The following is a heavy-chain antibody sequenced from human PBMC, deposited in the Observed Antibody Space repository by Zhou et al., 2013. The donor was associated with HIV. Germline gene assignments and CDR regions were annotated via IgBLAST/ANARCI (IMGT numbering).Heavy chain of an antibody. CDR2: ISAYNGDT. CDR1: GYTFTNYG. J-gene: IGHJ4*02. V-gene: IGHV1-18*01. Sequence: QVKLVQSGGEVQKPGASVKVSCKASGYTFTNYGISWVRQAPGQGLEWMGWISAYNGDTKFAQKLQGRVTMTTDTSTSTAYMELRSLRSDDTAVYYCARRSGGQLIPWGQGTLVTVSS. D-gene: IGHD6-13*01. CDR3: ARRSGGQLIP.